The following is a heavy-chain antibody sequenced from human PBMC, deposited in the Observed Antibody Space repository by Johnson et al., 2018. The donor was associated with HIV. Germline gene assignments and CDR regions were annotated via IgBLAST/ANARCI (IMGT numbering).Heavy chain of an antibody. D-gene: IGHD2-15*01. V-gene: IGHV3-30*19. CDR2: ISYDGSNK. CDR3: AKDPGRRDPHAFDI. Sequence: QVQLVESGGGVVQPGRSLRLSCAASGFTFSNYAMHWVRQAPGKGLEWVAVISYDGSNKYFADSVKGRFTISRDNSKNTLYLQMKSLRGEDTAVYYCAKDPGRRDPHAFDIWGQGTMVTVSS. J-gene: IGHJ3*02. CDR1: GFTFSNYA.